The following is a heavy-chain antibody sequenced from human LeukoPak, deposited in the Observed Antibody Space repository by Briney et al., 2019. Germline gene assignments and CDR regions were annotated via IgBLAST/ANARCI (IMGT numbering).Heavy chain of an antibody. Sequence: PGGSLRLSCAASGFTFSSYAMSWVRQAPGKGLGWVSAISGSGGSTYYADSVKGRFTISRDNSKNTLYLQMNSLRAEDTAVYYCAKDRYYGSGSYYAYYYYGMDVWGQGTTVTVSS. D-gene: IGHD3-10*01. V-gene: IGHV3-23*01. CDR1: GFTFSSYA. CDR3: AKDRYYGSGSYYAYYYYGMDV. CDR2: ISGSGGST. J-gene: IGHJ6*02.